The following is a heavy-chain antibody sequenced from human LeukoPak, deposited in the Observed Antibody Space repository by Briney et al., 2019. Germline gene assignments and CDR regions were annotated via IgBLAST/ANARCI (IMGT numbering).Heavy chain of an antibody. CDR1: GYTFTSYG. D-gene: IGHD6-19*01. V-gene: IGHV1-18*04. CDR3: GRDQRFWYSSGWPYLDY. J-gene: IGHJ4*02. CDR2: ISAYNGNT. Sequence: ASEKVSSKASGYTFTSYGISWVRQAPGQGLEWMGWISAYNGNTNYAQKLQGTVTITTDTSTSTAYMELGGWRSDDTAGYYCGRDQRFWYSSGWPYLDYWVGGTL.